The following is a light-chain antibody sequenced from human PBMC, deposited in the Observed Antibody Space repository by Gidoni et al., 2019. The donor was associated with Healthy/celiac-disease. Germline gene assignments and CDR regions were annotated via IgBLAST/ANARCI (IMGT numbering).Light chain of an antibody. V-gene: IGKV4-1*01. CDR1: LSVLYSPHNMNY. CDR2: WAS. CDR3: HQYYTTPPT. J-gene: IGKJ1*01. Sequence: DIVMTQSPDTLVGSLGERATINCKSSLSVLYSPHNMNYLAWYQQRPGQPPTLLIYWASTRESGVPDRFSGSGSGTDFTLTISSLQAEDVAVYYCHQYYTTPPTFGQGTKVEIK.